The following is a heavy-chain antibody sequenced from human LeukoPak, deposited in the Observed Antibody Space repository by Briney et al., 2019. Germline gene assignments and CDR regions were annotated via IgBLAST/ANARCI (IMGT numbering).Heavy chain of an antibody. D-gene: IGHD3-3*01. V-gene: IGHV3-48*03. CDR1: GFTFSSYE. CDR2: ISSSGSTI. J-gene: IGHJ5*02. CDR3: GRGYDFWSGYYHDL. Sequence: GGSLRLSCAASGFTFSSYEMNWVRQAPGKGLEWVSYISSSGSTIYYADSVKGRFTISRDNAKNSLYLQMNGLRAEDTAMYYCGRGYDFWSGYYHDLWGLGTLVIVSS.